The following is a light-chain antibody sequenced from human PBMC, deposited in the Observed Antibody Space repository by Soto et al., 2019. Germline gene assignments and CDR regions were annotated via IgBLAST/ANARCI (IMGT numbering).Light chain of an antibody. CDR3: QQYNNWPRT. J-gene: IGKJ1*01. CDR2: GAS. CDR1: QSVSSSY. Sequence: EIVLTQSPGTLSLSPRERATLSCRASQSVSSSYLAWYQQKPGQAPRLLIYGASTRATGIPARFSGSGSGTEFTLTINSLQSEDFAVYYCQQYNNWPRTFGQGTKVDIK. V-gene: IGKV3-15*01.